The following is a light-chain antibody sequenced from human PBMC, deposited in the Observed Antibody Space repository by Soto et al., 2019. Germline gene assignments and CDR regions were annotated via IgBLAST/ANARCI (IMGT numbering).Light chain of an antibody. CDR2: LGS. V-gene: IGKV2-28*01. J-gene: IGKJ4*01. CDR3: MQVLQTPLT. Sequence: DIVMTQSPLSLPVIPGEPASISCRSSQSLLHSNGYNYLGWFVQKPGQSPQLLIYLGSGRASGVPDRFSGSGSGTDFTLKISRVEAEDVGVYYCMQVLQTPLTFGGGTQVEIK. CDR1: QSLLHSNGYNY.